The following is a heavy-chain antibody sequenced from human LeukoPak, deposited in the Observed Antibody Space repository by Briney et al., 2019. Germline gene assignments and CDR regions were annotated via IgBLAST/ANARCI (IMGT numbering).Heavy chain of an antibody. D-gene: IGHD5-12*01. J-gene: IGHJ4*02. CDR1: GGTFSSYA. CDR3: ARGYSGYDSPDY. V-gene: IGHV1-18*01. CDR2: ISAYNGNT. Sequence: ASVKVSCKASGGTFSSYAISWVRQAPGQGLEWMGWISAYNGNTNYAQKLQGRVTMTTDTSTSTAYMELRSLRSDDTAVYYCARGYSGYDSPDYWGQGTLVTVSS.